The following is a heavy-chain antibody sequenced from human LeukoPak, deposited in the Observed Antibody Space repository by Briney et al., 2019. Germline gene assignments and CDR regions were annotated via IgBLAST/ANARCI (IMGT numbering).Heavy chain of an antibody. V-gene: IGHV3-48*01. Sequence: GGSLRLSCAASGFSFSSYSMNWVRQAPGKGLEWLSHINSVSSTISYSDSVKGRFTISRDNAKNSLYLQVNSLRAEDTAVYYCAELGITMIGGVWGKGTTVTISS. CDR1: GFSFSSYS. CDR3: AELGITMIGGV. J-gene: IGHJ6*04. D-gene: IGHD3-10*02. CDR2: INSVSSTI.